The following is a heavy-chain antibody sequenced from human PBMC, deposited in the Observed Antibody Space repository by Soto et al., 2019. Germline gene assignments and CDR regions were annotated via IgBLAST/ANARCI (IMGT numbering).Heavy chain of an antibody. CDR2: FDPEDGET. J-gene: IGHJ6*02. CDR3: ATVMGITIFGVVNHYYYYGMDV. D-gene: IGHD3-3*01. Sequence: GASVKVSCKVSGYTLTELSMHWVRQAPGKGLEWMGGFDPEDGETIYAQKFQGRVTMTEDTSTDTAYMELSSLRSEDTAVYYCATVMGITIFGVVNHYYYYGMDVWGQGTTVTSP. CDR1: GYTLTELS. V-gene: IGHV1-24*01.